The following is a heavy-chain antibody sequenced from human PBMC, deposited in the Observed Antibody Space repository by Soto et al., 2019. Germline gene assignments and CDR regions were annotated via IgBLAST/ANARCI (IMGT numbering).Heavy chain of an antibody. CDR3: AGALPSDYGREIYCYYGMEV. D-gene: IGHD3-10*02. J-gene: IGHJ6*02. V-gene: IGHV1-8*02. CDR2: MNPKSGNT. CDR1: GYTFSVDD. Sequence: GASVKCSFNASGYTFSVDDINWVRQATGQGLDCIGWMNPKSGNTGYAQNFQGRVTMTRNTPISTAYMELSSLRSEDTAVYYCAGALPSDYGREIYCYYGMEVWGQGTTVIVSS.